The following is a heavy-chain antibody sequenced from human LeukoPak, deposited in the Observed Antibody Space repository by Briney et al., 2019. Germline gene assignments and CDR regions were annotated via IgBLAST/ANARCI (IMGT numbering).Heavy chain of an antibody. Sequence: GGSLRLSCAVSRLILCRYSVNWVRQAPGKGLEWVSSISSSSSNIYYADSVKGRFTISRDNAKNSLFLQMNRLRAEDTDVYFCARENGGYYDSSTAQGFWGQGTLVTVSS. CDR3: ARENGGYYDSSTAQGF. D-gene: IGHD3-3*01. J-gene: IGHJ4*02. CDR1: RLILCRYS. CDR2: ISSSSSNI. V-gene: IGHV3-21*01.